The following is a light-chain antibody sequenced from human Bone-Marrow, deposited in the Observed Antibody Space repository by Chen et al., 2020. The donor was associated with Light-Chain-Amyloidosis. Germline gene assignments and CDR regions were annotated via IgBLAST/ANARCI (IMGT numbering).Light chain of an antibody. V-gene: IGLV3-25*03. J-gene: IGLJ2*01. CDR3: RSADSRGSFEVR. CDR1: DLPTKY. CDR2: GDT. Sequence: SYELTQPPSVSVSPGQTARITCSGDDLPTKYAAWYQQKPGQAPVLVIHGDTESPSGISEQFSDSRSVTTPAFTISGIEAEAHADYPCRSADSRGSFEVRFVGGTKLSVL.